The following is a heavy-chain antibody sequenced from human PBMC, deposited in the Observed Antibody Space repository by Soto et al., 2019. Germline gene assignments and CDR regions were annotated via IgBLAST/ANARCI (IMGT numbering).Heavy chain of an antibody. CDR3: AKERRPATLRDYYYGMDV. D-gene: IGHD2-15*01. CDR1: GFTFSSYG. CDR2: ISYDGSNK. J-gene: IGHJ6*02. V-gene: IGHV3-30*18. Sequence: GGSLRLSCAASGFTFSSYGMHWVRQAPGKGLEWVAVISYDGSNKYYADSVKGRFTISRDNSKNTLYLQMNSLRAEDTAVYYCAKERRPATLRDYYYGMDVWGQGTTVTVSS.